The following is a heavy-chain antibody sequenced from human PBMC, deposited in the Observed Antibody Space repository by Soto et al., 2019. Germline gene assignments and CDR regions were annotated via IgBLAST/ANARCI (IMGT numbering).Heavy chain of an antibody. J-gene: IGHJ6*02. D-gene: IGHD3-16*01. V-gene: IGHV3-7*01. CDR2: IKQGGNEK. CDR1: GFMFSTYL. CDR3: VGALTYEVPYYYYGMDV. Sequence: HPGGSLRLSCEASGFMFSTYLMSWVRQAPGKGLEWVANIKQGGNEKFYVDSVKGRFTISRGNAKESLFLQMNSLRPEDTAVYYCVGALTYEVPYYYYGMDVWGQGTTVTVSS.